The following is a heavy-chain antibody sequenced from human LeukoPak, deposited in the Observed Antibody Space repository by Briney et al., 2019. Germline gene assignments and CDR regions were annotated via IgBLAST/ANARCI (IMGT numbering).Heavy chain of an antibody. D-gene: IGHD2-21*02. Sequence: PGGSLRLSCAASRFTFSTYAMSWVRQAPGKGLQWVSTVSGSGAGTFYGDSVKGRFTISRDNSNNTLFLQMNSLSADDTAVYFCAKGPRAGLRYWYFDLWGRGSLVTVSS. V-gene: IGHV3-23*01. CDR3: AKGPRAGLRYWYFDL. CDR1: RFTFSTYA. J-gene: IGHJ2*01. CDR2: VSGSGAGT.